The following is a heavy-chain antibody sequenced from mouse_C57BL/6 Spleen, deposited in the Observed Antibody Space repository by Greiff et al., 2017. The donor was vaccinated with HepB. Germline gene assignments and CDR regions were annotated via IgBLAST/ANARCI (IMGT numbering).Heavy chain of an antibody. D-gene: IGHD1-1*01. CDR1: GFNIKDYY. CDR3: TTCTTVVATDAMDY. J-gene: IGHJ4*01. CDR2: IDPEDGDT. Sequence: VQLQQSGAELVRPGASVKLSCTASGFNIKDYYMHWVKQRPEQGLEWIGRIDPEDGDTEYAPKFQGKATMTADTSSNTAYLQLSSLTSEDTAVYYSTTCTTVVATDAMDYWGQGTSVTVSS. V-gene: IGHV14-1*01.